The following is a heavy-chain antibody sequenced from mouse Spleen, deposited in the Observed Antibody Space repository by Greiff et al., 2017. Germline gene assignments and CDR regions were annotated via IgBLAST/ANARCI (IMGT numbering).Heavy chain of an antibody. CDR1: GFTFSSYA. Sequence: EVKLVESGGGLVKPGGSLKLSCAASGFTFSSYAMSWVRQTPEKRLEWVATISSGGSYTYYPDSVKGRFTISRDNAKNTLYLQMSSLRSEDTAMYYCARLTTATGAMDYWGQGTSVTVSS. CDR3: ARLTTATGAMDY. D-gene: IGHD1-2*01. V-gene: IGHV5-9-1*01. J-gene: IGHJ4*01. CDR2: ISSGGSYT.